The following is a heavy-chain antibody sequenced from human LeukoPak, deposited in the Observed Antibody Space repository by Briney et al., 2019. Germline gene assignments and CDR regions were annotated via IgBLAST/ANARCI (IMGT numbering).Heavy chain of an antibody. D-gene: IGHD3-10*01. Sequence: GGSLRLSCVASGFTFSNYGIHWVRQAPGKGLEWVAVISSDGTTKYYADSVKGRFTISRDNSQNTLFLQMNSLRAEDTAVYYCTRDRGSKWFGPIGHWGQGTLVTVSS. J-gene: IGHJ4*02. CDR1: GFTFSNYG. CDR3: TRDRGSKWFGPIGH. CDR2: ISSDGTTK. V-gene: IGHV3-30*03.